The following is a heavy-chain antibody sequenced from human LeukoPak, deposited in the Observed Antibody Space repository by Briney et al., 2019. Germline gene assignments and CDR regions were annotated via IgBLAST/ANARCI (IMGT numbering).Heavy chain of an antibody. Sequence: SETLSLTCTVSGGSISFFYWTWIRQPPGKGLEWLGYIYDSGNTNYSPSLKGRVTISLDTSKNQFSLKLSSVTAADTAVYYCARGSFSADAPLVLDYFHHWGQGTLVTVSS. D-gene: IGHD5-18*01. V-gene: IGHV4-59*01. CDR2: IYDSGNT. CDR1: GGSISFFY. CDR3: ARGSFSADAPLVLDYFHH. J-gene: IGHJ1*01.